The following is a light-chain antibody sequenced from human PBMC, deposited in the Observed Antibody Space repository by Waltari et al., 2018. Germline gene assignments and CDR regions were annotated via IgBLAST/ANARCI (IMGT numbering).Light chain of an antibody. J-gene: IGLJ3*02. Sequence: QSALTQPASVSGSPGQSITISCSGTNNLDSWYQQFPGKVPKLVIYATTERPSGVSNRFSGSKAGDTASLTISGLQPGDEADYYCCSYAPFNRVFGGGTKLTVL. V-gene: IGLV2-23*01. CDR2: ATT. CDR1: NNL. CDR3: CSYAPFNRV.